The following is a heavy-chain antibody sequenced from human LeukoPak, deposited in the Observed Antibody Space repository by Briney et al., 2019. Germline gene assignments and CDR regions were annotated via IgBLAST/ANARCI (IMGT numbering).Heavy chain of an antibody. J-gene: IGHJ6*03. CDR2: ISSSSSYI. V-gene: IGHV3-21*01. CDR1: GFTFSTFG. Sequence: GGSLRLSCAASGFTFSTFGMHWVRQAPGKGLEWVSSISSSSSYIYYADSVKGRFTISRDNAKNSLYLQMNSLRAEDTAVYYCARDDYYYMDVWGKGTTVTVSS. CDR3: ARDDYYYMDV.